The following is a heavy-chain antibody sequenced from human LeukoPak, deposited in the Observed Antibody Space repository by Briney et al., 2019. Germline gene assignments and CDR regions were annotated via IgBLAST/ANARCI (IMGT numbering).Heavy chain of an antibody. CDR1: GFTFSRYA. Sequence: GGSLRLSCSASGFTFSRYAMHWVRQAPGKGLEYVSAISSNGGSTYYADSVKGRFTISRGNSRNTLHLQMSSLRVEDTAVYYCVKDSSSGSYFDYWGQGTLVTVSS. D-gene: IGHD3-10*01. CDR2: ISSNGGST. J-gene: IGHJ4*02. CDR3: VKDSSSGSYFDY. V-gene: IGHV3-64D*06.